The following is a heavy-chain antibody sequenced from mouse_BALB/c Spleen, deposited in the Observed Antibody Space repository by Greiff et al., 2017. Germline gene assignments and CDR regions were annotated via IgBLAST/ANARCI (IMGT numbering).Heavy chain of an antibody. CDR2: IYPGNSDT. CDR3: TRGDGNYAWFAY. J-gene: IGHJ3*01. CDR1: GYTFTSYW. V-gene: IGHV1-5*01. Sequence: EVQLQQSGTVLARPGASVKMSCKASGYTFTSYWMHWVKQRPGQGLEWIGAIYPGNSDTSYNQKFKGKAKLTAVTSTSTAYMELSSLTNEDSAVYYCTRGDGNYAWFAYWGQGTLVTVSA. D-gene: IGHD2-1*01.